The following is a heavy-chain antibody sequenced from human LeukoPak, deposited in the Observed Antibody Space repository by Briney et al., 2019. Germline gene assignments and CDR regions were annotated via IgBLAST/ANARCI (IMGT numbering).Heavy chain of an antibody. CDR3: ARGRDTAMVDY. CDR1: GFTFSSYS. J-gene: IGHJ4*02. Sequence: GGSLRLSCAASGFTFSSYSMNWVRQAPGKGLGWVSSISSSSSYIYYADSVKGRFTISRDNAKNSLYLQMNSLRAEDTAVYYCARGRDTAMVDYWGQGTLVTVSS. V-gene: IGHV3-21*01. CDR2: ISSSSSYI. D-gene: IGHD5-18*01.